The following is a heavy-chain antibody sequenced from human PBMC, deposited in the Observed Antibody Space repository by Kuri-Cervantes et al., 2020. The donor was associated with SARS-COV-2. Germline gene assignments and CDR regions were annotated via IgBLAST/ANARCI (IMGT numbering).Heavy chain of an antibody. CDR1: GFTFSSYS. V-gene: IGHV3-21*04. Sequence: GGSLRLSCAASGFTFSSYSMNWVRQAPGKGLEWVASISDTGAEVAYADSVKGRFVISRDASTRTFYLDMSHLRVEDSATYYCASNAWGQGTVVTVSS. J-gene: IGHJ3*01. CDR3: ASNA. CDR2: ISDTGAEV.